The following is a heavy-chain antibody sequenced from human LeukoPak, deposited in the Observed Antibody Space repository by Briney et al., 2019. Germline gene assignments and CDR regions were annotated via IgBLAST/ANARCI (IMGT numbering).Heavy chain of an antibody. D-gene: IGHD1-14*01. CDR2: ISSSGSTI. V-gene: IGHV3-48*03. CDR3: ARVLTDYYYMDV. J-gene: IGHJ6*03. CDR1: GFIFSNYE. Sequence: GGSLRLSCSASGFIFSNYEMNWVRQAPGKGLEWVSYISSSGSTIYYADSVKGRFTISRDNAKNSLYLQMNSLRAEDTAVYYCARVLTDYYYMDVWGKGTTVTISS.